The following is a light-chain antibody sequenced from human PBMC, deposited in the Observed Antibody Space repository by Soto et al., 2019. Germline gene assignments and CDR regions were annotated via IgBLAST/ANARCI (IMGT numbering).Light chain of an antibody. Sequence: QSALTQPASVSASPGQSITIPCTGTSRDIGSYNYVSWYRHHPGRAPQLMIYEVSHRPSGISHRFSGSKSGNTASLTISALQAEDEAFYYCTSYTGSRSLVVFGGGTQLTVL. J-gene: IGLJ2*01. CDR2: EVS. V-gene: IGLV2-14*01. CDR1: SRDIGSYNY. CDR3: TSYTGSRSLVV.